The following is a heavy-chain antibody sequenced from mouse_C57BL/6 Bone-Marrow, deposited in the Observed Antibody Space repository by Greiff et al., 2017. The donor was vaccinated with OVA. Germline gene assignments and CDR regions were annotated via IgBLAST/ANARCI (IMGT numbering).Heavy chain of an antibody. CDR3: AREGWLLSWYFDV. CDR1: GYTFTSYW. CDR2: IDPSDSVT. D-gene: IGHD2-3*01. Sequence: QVQLQQPGAELVRPGSSVKLSCKASGYTFTSYWMHWVKQRPIQGLEWIGNIDPSDSVTHYNQKFKDKATLTVDKSSSTAYMQLSSLTSEDSAVYYCAREGWLLSWYFDVWGTGTTVTVSS. J-gene: IGHJ1*03. V-gene: IGHV1-52*01.